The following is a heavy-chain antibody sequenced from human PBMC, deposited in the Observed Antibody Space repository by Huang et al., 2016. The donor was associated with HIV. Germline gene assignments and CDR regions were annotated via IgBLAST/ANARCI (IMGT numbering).Heavy chain of an antibody. J-gene: IGHJ4*02. CDR1: GFTFSGYS. CDR3: ARAVPTPNRFGVGGFDY. CDR2: ISVSSMYR. D-gene: IGHD3-3*01. Sequence: EVQLVESGGGLVKPGGSLRLSCAASGFTFSGYSMNWVRQAPGKGLEWVSSISVSSMYRYYADSVKGRFTISRDNAKNSLYLQMNSLRAEDTAVYYCARAVPTPNRFGVGGFDYWGQGTLVTVSS. V-gene: IGHV3-21*01.